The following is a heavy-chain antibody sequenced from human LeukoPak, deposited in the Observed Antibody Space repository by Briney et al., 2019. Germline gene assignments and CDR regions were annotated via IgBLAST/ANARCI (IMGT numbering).Heavy chain of an antibody. J-gene: IGHJ6*03. V-gene: IGHV3-30*03. CDR1: GFTFSSYG. CDR3: ARDELYYDSSGYYLRYYYYYYMDV. CDR2: ISYDGSNK. D-gene: IGHD3-22*01. Sequence: GRSLRLSCAASGFTFSSYGMHWVRQAPGKGLEWVAVISYDGSNKYYADSVKGRFTISRDNSKNTLYLQMNSLRAEDTAVYYCARDELYYDSSGYYLRYYYYYYMDVWGKGTTVTVSS.